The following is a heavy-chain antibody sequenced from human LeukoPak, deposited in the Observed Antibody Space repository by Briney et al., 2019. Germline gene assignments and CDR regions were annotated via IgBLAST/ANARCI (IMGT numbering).Heavy chain of an antibody. J-gene: IGHJ4*02. CDR1: GFTFRSYW. Sequence: GGSLRLSCAASGFTFRSYWMSWVRQAPGKGLEWVANIKKDGSEKYYVDSVKGRPIISRDNAKNSLYLQMNSLRAEDTAVYYCARGGYCSNTTCYLDYWGQGTLVTVSS. V-gene: IGHV3-7*01. CDR2: IKKDGSEK. D-gene: IGHD2-2*01. CDR3: ARGGYCSNTTCYLDY.